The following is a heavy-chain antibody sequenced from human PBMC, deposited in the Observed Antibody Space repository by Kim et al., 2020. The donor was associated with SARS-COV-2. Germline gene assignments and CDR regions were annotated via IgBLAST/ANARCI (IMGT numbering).Heavy chain of an antibody. V-gene: IGHV2-5*02. CDR2: IYWDDDK. Sequence: SGPTLVNPTQTLTLTCTFSGFSLSTSGVGVGWIRPPPGKALEWLALIYWDDDKRYSPSLKSRLTITKDTSKNQVVLTMTNMDPVDTATYYCAHHRTLEMATIQLDYWGQGTLVTVSS. CDR3: AHHRTLEMATIQLDY. CDR1: GFSLSTSGVG. D-gene: IGHD5-12*01. J-gene: IGHJ4*02.